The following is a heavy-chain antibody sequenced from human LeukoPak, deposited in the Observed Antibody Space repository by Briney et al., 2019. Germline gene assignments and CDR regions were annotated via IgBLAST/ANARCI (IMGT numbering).Heavy chain of an antibody. V-gene: IGHV4-39*07. CDR2: IYYSGST. J-gene: IGHJ4*02. CDR3: ARPHYYDSSGSLD. CDR1: GGSISSYY. D-gene: IGHD3-22*01. Sequence: SETLSLTCTVSGGSISSYYWGWIRQPPGKGLEWIGSIYYSGSTYYNPSLKSRVTISVDTSKNQFSLKLSSVTAADTAVYYCARPHYYDSSGSLDWGQGTLVTVSS.